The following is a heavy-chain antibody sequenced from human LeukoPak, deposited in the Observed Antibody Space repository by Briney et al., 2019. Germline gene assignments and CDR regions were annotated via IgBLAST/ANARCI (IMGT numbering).Heavy chain of an antibody. CDR1: GYTFTSYD. Sequence: ASVKVSCKASGYTFTSYDINWLRQASGQGLEWMGWMNPNSGNTGYAQKFQGRFTMTWDTSITTAYMELSSLRSEDTAVYYCARDLSIAAPGTDFDYWGQGTLVTVSS. D-gene: IGHD6-13*01. J-gene: IGHJ4*02. CDR2: MNPNSGNT. CDR3: ARDLSIAAPGTDFDY. V-gene: IGHV1-8*01.